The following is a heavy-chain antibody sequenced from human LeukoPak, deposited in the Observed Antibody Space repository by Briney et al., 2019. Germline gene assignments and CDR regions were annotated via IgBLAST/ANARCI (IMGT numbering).Heavy chain of an antibody. Sequence: GASVKVSCKASGYIFTDYYVYWVRQAPGQGLEWMGWMNPVSGNAGSAQKFQGRVSLTRDTSITTAYMELSSLRSDDTAFYYCARAPMGVAPLYWGQGTLVTVSS. CDR2: MNPVSGNA. D-gene: IGHD1-26*01. J-gene: IGHJ4*02. CDR1: GYIFTDYY. V-gene: IGHV1-8*02. CDR3: ARAPMGVAPLY.